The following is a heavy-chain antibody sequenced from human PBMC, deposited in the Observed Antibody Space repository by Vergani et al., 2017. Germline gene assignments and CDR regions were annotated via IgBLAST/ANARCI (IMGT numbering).Heavy chain of an antibody. CDR3: ARAGGDYYDSGGTHPAAFDI. D-gene: IGHD3-22*01. CDR1: GGTFSSYA. J-gene: IGHJ3*02. Sequence: QVQLVQSGAEVKKPGSSVKVSCKASGGTFSSYAISWVRQAPGQGLEWMGGIIPIFGTANYAQKFQGRVTITADESTSTAYMELSSLRSEDTAVYYCARAGGDYYDSGGTHPAAFDIWGQGTMVTVSS. CDR2: IIPIFGTA. V-gene: IGHV1-69*01.